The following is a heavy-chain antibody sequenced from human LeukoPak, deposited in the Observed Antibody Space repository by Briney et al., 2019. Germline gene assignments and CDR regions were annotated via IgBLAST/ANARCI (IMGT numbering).Heavy chain of an antibody. D-gene: IGHD3-10*01. CDR2: IIPILGIA. Sequence: GASVKVSCKASGGTFSSYTISWVRQAPGQGLEWMGRIIPILGIADYARKFQGRVTITADKPTSTAYMELSSLRSEDTAVYYCARDDYGSGRPWGQGTLVTVSS. CDR3: ARDDYGSGRP. CDR1: GGTFSSYT. V-gene: IGHV1-69*04. J-gene: IGHJ5*02.